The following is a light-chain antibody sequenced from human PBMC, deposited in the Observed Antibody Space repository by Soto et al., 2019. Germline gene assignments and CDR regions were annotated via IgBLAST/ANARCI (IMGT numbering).Light chain of an antibody. CDR2: NND. Sequence: QSVLTQPRSASGTPGQRVTISCSGSSSNIGSNTVNWHQQLPGTAPKLLISNNDQRPSGVPDRFSGSKSGTSASLAISGLQSADEAEYYCAAWDDNLRGHWVFGGGTKLTVL. CDR1: SSNIGSNT. V-gene: IGLV1-44*01. CDR3: AAWDDNLRGHWV. J-gene: IGLJ3*02.